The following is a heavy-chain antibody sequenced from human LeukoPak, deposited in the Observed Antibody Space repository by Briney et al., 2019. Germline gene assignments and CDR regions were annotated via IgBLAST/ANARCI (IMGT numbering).Heavy chain of an antibody. D-gene: IGHD6-13*01. CDR2: IGTAGYT. Sequence: GRSLRLSCASSGFTLSNYDMHWVRQAAGKGLEWGSGIGTAGYTYYSGSVKGRFTISRENARNSLYLHMSSLSAGDTAVYYCASSPAYSSSWDAIDNWGQGTLVTVSS. CDR3: ASSPAYSSSWDAIDN. V-gene: IGHV3-13*01. J-gene: IGHJ4*02. CDR1: GFTLSNYD.